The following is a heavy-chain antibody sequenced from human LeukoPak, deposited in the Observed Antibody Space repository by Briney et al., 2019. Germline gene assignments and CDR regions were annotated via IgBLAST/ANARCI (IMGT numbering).Heavy chain of an antibody. Sequence: SETLSLTCAVYGESFSGYYWSWIRQPPGKGLEWIGEINQSGSTNYNTSLKSRVTISLDTSKNQLSLKLSSVTAADTAVYYCARETRLHSGSYSNDAFDIWGQGTMVTVSS. D-gene: IGHD1-26*01. CDR1: GESFSGYY. J-gene: IGHJ3*02. V-gene: IGHV4-34*01. CDR3: ARETRLHSGSYSNDAFDI. CDR2: INQSGST.